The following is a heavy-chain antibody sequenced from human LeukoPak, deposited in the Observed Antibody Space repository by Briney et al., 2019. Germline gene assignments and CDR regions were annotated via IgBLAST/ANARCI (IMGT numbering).Heavy chain of an antibody. CDR3: ARDSEKSSSFAFDI. Sequence: GGSLRLSCAASGFTFSNYWMAWVGQAPGKGLEWVANINLDGSEKDYVDSLKGRCTISRDDAKNSLYLQVNTLRAEDTAVYYCARDSEKSSSFAFDIWGQGTVVTVSS. CDR1: GFTFSNYW. V-gene: IGHV3-7*01. CDR2: INLDGSEK. D-gene: IGHD6-13*01. J-gene: IGHJ3*02.